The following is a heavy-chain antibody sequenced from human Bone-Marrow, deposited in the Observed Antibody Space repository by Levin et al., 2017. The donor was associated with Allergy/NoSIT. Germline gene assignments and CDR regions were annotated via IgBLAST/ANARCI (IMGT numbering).Heavy chain of an antibody. CDR1: GYNFVNFW. J-gene: IGHJ5*02. Sequence: PGESLKISCKVSGYNFVNFWIGWVRQMPGEGLEWMGIIYPRDSDTKYRPSFQGQVTISADKSINTAYLEWNSLKASDTAIYYCARHAPDPSPWGQGTLVTVSS. V-gene: IGHV5-51*01. CDR3: ARHAPDPSP. CDR2: IYPRDSDT.